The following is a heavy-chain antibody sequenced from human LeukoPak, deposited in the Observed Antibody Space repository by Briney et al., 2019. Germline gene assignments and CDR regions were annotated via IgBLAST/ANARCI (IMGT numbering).Heavy chain of an antibody. D-gene: IGHD1-14*01. Sequence: GGTLSLPCAASGFTFGNSWVHWVRQAPGKGLVWVSLINADGSTTTYADSVKGRFTISRDNARNTVSLQMNSLTIEDTAVYYCVVVVEPPDSDGFDVWGQGTMITVSS. J-gene: IGHJ3*01. V-gene: IGHV3-74*01. CDR3: VVVVEPPDSDGFDV. CDR2: INADGSTT. CDR1: GFTFGNSW.